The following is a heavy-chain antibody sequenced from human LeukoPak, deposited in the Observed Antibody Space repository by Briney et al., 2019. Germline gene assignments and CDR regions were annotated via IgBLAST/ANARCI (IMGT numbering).Heavy chain of an antibody. V-gene: IGHV4-59*08. D-gene: IGHD6-19*01. CDR1: GLTFSSYW. CDR2: IYYSGST. Sequence: GSLRLSCAASGLTFSSYWMSWIRQPPGKALEWIGYIYYSGSTNYNPSLKSRVTISVDPSKNQFSLKLNSVTAADTAVYYCAKTVAGYWYFDLWGRGTLVTVSS. CDR3: AKTVAGYWYFDL. J-gene: IGHJ2*01.